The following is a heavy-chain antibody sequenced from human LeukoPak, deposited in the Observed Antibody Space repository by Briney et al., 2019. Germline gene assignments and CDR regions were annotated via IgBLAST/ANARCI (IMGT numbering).Heavy chain of an antibody. J-gene: IGHJ4*02. V-gene: IGHV4-34*01. Sequence: SETLSLTCTVYGGSFSGYYWSWIREPPGKGLEWIGEINHSGSTNYNPSLKSRVTISVDTSKNQFSLKLSSVTAADTAVYYCARGKYYYDGSGYYSRGLFDYWGQGTLVTVSS. D-gene: IGHD3-22*01. CDR1: GGSFSGYY. CDR2: INHSGST. CDR3: ARGKYYYDGSGYYSRGLFDY.